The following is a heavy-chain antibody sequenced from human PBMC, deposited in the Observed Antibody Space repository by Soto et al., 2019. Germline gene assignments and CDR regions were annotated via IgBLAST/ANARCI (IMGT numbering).Heavy chain of an antibody. Sequence: KPSETLSLTCTVSGGSISSYYWSWIRQPAGKGLEWIGRIYTSGSTNYNPSLKSRVTMSVDTSKNQFSLKLSSVTAADTAVYYCARDFPRTIAAAGGWFDPWGQGTLVTVSS. CDR1: GGSISSYY. CDR3: ARDFPRTIAAAGGWFDP. V-gene: IGHV4-4*07. D-gene: IGHD6-13*01. CDR2: IYTSGST. J-gene: IGHJ5*02.